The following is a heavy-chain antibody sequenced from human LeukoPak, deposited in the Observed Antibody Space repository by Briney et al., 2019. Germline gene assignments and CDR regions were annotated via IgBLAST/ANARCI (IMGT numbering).Heavy chain of an antibody. V-gene: IGHV5-51*01. CDR2: IYPGDSDT. D-gene: IGHD3-10*01. CDR3: ARQRSFYYGSGSYYRAFDY. CDR1: GYSFTSYW. J-gene: IGHJ4*02. Sequence: KISCKGSGYSFTSYWIGWVRQMPGKGLEWMGIIYPGDSDTRYSPSFQGQVTISADKSISTAYLQWSSLKASDTAMYYCARQRSFYYGSGSYYRAFDYWGQGTLVTVSS.